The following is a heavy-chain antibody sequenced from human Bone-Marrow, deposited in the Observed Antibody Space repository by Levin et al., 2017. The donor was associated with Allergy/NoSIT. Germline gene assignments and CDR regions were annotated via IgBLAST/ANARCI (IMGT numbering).Heavy chain of an antibody. Sequence: GASVKVSCKASGGTFSSYAISWVRQAPGQGLEWMGGIIPIFGTANYAQKFQGRVTITADESTSTAYMELSSLRSEDTAVYYCARGTALYCSSTSCYTSYYYYYYMDGWGKGTTVTVSS. CDR3: ARGTALYCSSTSCYTSYYYYYYMDG. V-gene: IGHV1-69*13. D-gene: IGHD2-2*02. CDR1: GGTFSSYA. CDR2: IIPIFGTA. J-gene: IGHJ6*03.